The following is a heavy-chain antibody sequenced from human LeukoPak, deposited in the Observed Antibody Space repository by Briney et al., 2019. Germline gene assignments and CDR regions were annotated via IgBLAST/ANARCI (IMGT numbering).Heavy chain of an antibody. Sequence: GGSLRLSCAASGFTFSSYGMHWVRQAPGKGLEWVAVTSYDGSNKYYADSVKGRFTISRDSSKNTLHLQMNSLRAEDTAVYYCARPFLGYCSGGGCYFGYWGRGTLVTVSS. V-gene: IGHV3-30*03. CDR1: GFTFSSYG. J-gene: IGHJ4*02. CDR2: TSYDGSNK. CDR3: ARPFLGYCSGGGCYFGY. D-gene: IGHD2-15*01.